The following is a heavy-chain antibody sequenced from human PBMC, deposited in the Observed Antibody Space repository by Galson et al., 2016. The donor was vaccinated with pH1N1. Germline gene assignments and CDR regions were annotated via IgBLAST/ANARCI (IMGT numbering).Heavy chain of an antibody. CDR3: ARVLRTVVFDF. Sequence: SVKVSCKASGYTFTNYGISWVRQAPGQGLEWMGWIAPDSGATSYAQKFQGRVTMTRDTSINRVYMELSRLRSDDTAIYYCARVLRTVVFDFWGQGTLVTVSS. D-gene: IGHD2-15*01. CDR2: IAPDSGAT. CDR1: GYTFTNYG. V-gene: IGHV1-2*02. J-gene: IGHJ4*02.